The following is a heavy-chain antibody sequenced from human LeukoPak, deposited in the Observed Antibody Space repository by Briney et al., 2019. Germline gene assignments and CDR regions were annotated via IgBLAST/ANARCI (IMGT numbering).Heavy chain of an antibody. CDR1: GYTFTGYY. CDR2: IIPILGIA. CDR3: ATRICSSTSCLNYYFDY. D-gene: IGHD2-2*01. Sequence: ASVKVSCKASGYTFTGYYMHWVRQAPGQGLEWMGRIIPILGIANYAQKFQGRVTITADRSTSTAYMELSSLRSEDTAVYYCATRICSSTSCLNYYFDYWGQGTLVTVSS. J-gene: IGHJ4*02. V-gene: IGHV1-69*02.